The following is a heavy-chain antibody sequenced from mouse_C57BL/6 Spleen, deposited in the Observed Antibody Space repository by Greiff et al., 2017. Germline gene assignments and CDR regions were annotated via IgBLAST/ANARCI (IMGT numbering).Heavy chain of an antibody. D-gene: IGHD2-1*01. Sequence: QVQLKESGPGLVAPSQSLSITCTVSGFSLTSYGVHWVRQPPGKGLEWLVVIWSDGSTTYNSALKSRLSISKDNSKSQVFLKINSLQTDDTAMYYCARHFYGNYWYLDVWGTGTTVTVSS. CDR1: GFSLTSYG. CDR2: IWSDGST. J-gene: IGHJ1*03. V-gene: IGHV2-6-1*01. CDR3: ARHFYGNYWYLDV.